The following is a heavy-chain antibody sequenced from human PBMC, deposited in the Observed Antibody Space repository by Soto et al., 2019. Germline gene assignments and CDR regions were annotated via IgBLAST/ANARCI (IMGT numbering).Heavy chain of an antibody. Sequence: EVQLVESGGGLVKPGGSLRLSCAASGFTFNNAWMNWVRQAPGKGLEWVGRIKSKTDGGTTDYAAPVKGRFTISRDDSKNTLYLQMHSLKTEDTAVYYCATASPPRRASGVDIWGQGTMVTVSS. CDR2: IKSKTDGGTT. J-gene: IGHJ3*02. V-gene: IGHV3-15*07. D-gene: IGHD1-26*01. CDR1: GFTFNNAW. CDR3: ATASPPRRASGVDI.